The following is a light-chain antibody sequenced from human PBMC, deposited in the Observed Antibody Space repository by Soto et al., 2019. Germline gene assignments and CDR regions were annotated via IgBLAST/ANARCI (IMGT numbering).Light chain of an antibody. CDR2: DVS. Sequence: ALTQPASVSGSPGQSITISCTGTSSDVGGYNYVSWYQQHPGKAPKLMIYDVSNRPSGVSNRFSGSKSGNTASLTISGLQAEDEADYYCSSYEVFGTGTKVTVL. V-gene: IGLV2-14*01. CDR3: SSYEV. CDR1: SSDVGGYNY. J-gene: IGLJ1*01.